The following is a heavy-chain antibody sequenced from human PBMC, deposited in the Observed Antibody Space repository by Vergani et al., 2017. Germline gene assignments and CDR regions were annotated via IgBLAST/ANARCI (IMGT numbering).Heavy chain of an antibody. Sequence: QVQLVESGGGVVQPGRSLRLSCAASGFTFSSYGMHWVRQAPGKGLEWVAVIWYDGSNKYYADSVKGRFTISRDNSKNTLYLQMNSLRAEDTAVYYCARADYDISDNNWFDPWAQGTLVTVSS. CDR1: GFTFSSYG. V-gene: IGHV3-33*01. D-gene: IGHD3-9*01. CDR3: ARADYDISDNNWFDP. CDR2: IWYDGSNK. J-gene: IGHJ5*02.